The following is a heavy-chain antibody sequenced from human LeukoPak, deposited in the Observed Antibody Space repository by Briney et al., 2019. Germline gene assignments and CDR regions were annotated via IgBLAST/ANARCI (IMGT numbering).Heavy chain of an antibody. V-gene: IGHV3-23*01. CDR3: AKGGWIAAAGGYFDY. CDR2: ISGSGGST. J-gene: IGHJ4*02. D-gene: IGHD6-13*01. CDR1: GFTFSSYA. Sequence: GGSLRLSCAASGFTFSSYAMSWVRQAPGKGLEWVSAISGSGGSTYYADSVRGRFTISRDNSKNTLYLQMNSLRAEGTAVYYCAKGGWIAAAGGYFDYWGQGTLVTVSS.